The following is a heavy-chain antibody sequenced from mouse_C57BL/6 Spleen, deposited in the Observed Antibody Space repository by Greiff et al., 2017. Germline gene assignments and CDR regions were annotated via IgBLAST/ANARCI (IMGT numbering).Heavy chain of an antibody. D-gene: IGHD2-3*01. CDR3: ARPRIYDGYYNWYFDV. V-gene: IGHV5-9*01. Sequence: EVKLMESGGGLVKPGGSLKLSCAASGFTFSSYTMSWVRQTPEKRLEWVATISGGGGNTYYPDSVKGRFTISRDNAKNTLYLQMSSLRSEDTALYYCARPRIYDGYYNWYFDVWGTGTTVTVSS. CDR2: ISGGGGNT. J-gene: IGHJ1*03. CDR1: GFTFSSYT.